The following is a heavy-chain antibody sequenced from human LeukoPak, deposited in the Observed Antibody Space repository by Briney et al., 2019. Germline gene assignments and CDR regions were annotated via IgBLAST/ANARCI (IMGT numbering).Heavy chain of an antibody. CDR3: ARVGRGYSYGGHFDY. CDR1: GFTFSSYA. Sequence: GGSLRLPCAASGFTFSSYAMHWVRQAPGKGLEYVSAISSNGGSTYYANSVKGRFTISRDNSKNTLYLQMGSLRAEDMAVYYCARVGRGYSYGGHFDYWGQGTLVTVSS. CDR2: ISSNGGST. J-gene: IGHJ4*02. V-gene: IGHV3-64*01. D-gene: IGHD5-18*01.